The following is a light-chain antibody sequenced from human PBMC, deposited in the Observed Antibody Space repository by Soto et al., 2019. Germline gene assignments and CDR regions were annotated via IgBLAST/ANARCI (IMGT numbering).Light chain of an antibody. J-gene: IGLJ1*01. Sequence: QTVVTQPPSVSGAPGQRVTISCTGSSSNIGAGFAVRWYQQLPGTAPKLLIYGNINRPSGVPDRFSGSKSGTSASLAISGLQSEDEADYYCQSYDSSLGVSYVFGTGTKLTVL. CDR2: GNI. CDR3: QSYDSSLGVSYV. V-gene: IGLV1-40*01. CDR1: SSNIGAGFA.